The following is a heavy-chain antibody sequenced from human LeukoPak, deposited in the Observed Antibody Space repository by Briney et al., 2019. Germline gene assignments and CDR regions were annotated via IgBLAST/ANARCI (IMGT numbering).Heavy chain of an antibody. Sequence: PGGSLRLSCAASGFTFSSYAMSWVRQAPGKGLEWVSAISGSGGSTYYADSVKGRFTISRDNSKNTLYLQMNSLRAEDTAVYYCAKYVDIVVVPAAVDYWGQGTLVTVSS. CDR3: AKYVDIVVVPAAVDY. CDR2: ISGSGGST. CDR1: GFTFSSYA. V-gene: IGHV3-23*01. J-gene: IGHJ4*02. D-gene: IGHD2-2*01.